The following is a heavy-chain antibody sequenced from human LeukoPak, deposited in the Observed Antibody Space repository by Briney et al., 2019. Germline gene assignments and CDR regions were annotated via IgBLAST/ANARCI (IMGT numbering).Heavy chain of an antibody. CDR3: AKDQAAMRVWTYYMDV. CDR1: GFTFSSYE. J-gene: IGHJ6*03. CDR2: ISSSGSTI. D-gene: IGHD5-18*01. Sequence: GGSLRLSCAASGFTFSSYEMNWVRQAPGKGLEWVSYISSSGSTIYYADSVKGRFTISRDNAKNSLYLQMNSLRAEDTAVYYRAKDQAAMRVWTYYMDVWGKGTTVTISS. V-gene: IGHV3-48*03.